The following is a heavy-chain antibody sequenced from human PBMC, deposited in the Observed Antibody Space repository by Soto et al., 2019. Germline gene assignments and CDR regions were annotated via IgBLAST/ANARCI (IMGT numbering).Heavy chain of an antibody. CDR3: AKDEYTSGWYISYLFDS. CDR1: GFRFSSYA. Sequence: EEQLLESGGGLVQPGGSLRLSCAASGFRFSSYALSWVRQASGKGLEWVSVISGSGDGTYYADSVKGRFTISRDNSKNTLYLQMDSLRAEDTAVYYCAKDEYTSGWYISYLFDSWGQGTLVTVSS. CDR2: ISGSGDGT. D-gene: IGHD6-19*01. J-gene: IGHJ4*02. V-gene: IGHV3-23*01.